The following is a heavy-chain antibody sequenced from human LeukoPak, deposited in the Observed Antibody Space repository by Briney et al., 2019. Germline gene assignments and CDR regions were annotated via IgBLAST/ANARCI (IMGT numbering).Heavy chain of an antibody. J-gene: IGHJ5*02. V-gene: IGHV4-59*08. Sequence: SETLSLTCTVSGGSISSYYWSWIRQPPGKGLEWIGYIYYSGSTNYNPSLKSRVTISVDTSKNQFSLKLSSVTAADTAVYYCARRYYYDSSGYYYVAWFDPWGQGTLVTVSS. D-gene: IGHD3-22*01. CDR2: IYYSGST. CDR3: ARRYYYDSSGYYYVAWFDP. CDR1: GGSISSYY.